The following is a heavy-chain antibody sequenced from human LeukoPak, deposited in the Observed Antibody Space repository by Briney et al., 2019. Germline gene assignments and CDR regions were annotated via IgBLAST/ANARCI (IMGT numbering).Heavy chain of an antibody. CDR3: ASKVGATDEYYFDY. V-gene: IGHV3-30-3*01. CDR1: GFTFSSYA. J-gene: IGHJ4*02. Sequence: GGSLRLSCAASGFTFSSYAMHWVRQAPGKGLEWVAVISYDGSNKYYADSVKGRFTISRDNSKNTLYLQMNSLRAEDTAVYYCASKVGATDEYYFDYWGQGTLVTVSS. CDR2: ISYDGSNK. D-gene: IGHD1-26*01.